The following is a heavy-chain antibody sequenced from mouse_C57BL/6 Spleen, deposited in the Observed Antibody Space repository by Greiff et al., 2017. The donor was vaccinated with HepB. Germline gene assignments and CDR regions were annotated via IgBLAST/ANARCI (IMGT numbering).Heavy chain of an antibody. CDR1: GFTFSSYA. J-gene: IGHJ2*01. V-gene: IGHV5-4*03. Sequence: EVKLMESGGGLVKPGGSLKLSCAASGFTFSSYAMSWVRQTPEKRLEWVATISDGGSYTYYPDNVKGRFTISRDNAKNNLYLQMSHLKSEDTAMYYCARGSTTVVAFDYWGQGTTLTVSS. CDR3: ARGSTTVVAFDY. D-gene: IGHD1-1*01. CDR2: ISDGGSYT.